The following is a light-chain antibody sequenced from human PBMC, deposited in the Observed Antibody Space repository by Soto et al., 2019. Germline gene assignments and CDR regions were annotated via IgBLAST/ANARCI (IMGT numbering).Light chain of an antibody. CDR2: DVI. V-gene: IGLV2-11*01. CDR1: SSDVGEYNY. J-gene: IGLJ2*01. CDR3: SSYGGTYSFGVL. Sequence: QSALTQPRSVSGSPGQTVTISCTGTSSDVGEYNYVSWYQKYPGKAPKVMIYDVIKRPSGVPERFSGAKSGNTASLTISGIQGEDEADYYCSSYGGTYSFGVLFGGGTKLTVL.